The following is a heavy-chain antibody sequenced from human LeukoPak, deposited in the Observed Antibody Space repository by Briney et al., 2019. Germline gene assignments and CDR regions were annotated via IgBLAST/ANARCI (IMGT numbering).Heavy chain of an antibody. CDR3: AREGGYSSGYSFDY. J-gene: IGHJ4*02. D-gene: IGHD3-22*01. CDR2: IWYDGSNK. Sequence: PGRSLRLSCAASGFTFSSYGMHWVRQAPGKGLEWVAVIWYDGSNKYYADSVKGRFTISRDNSKNTLYLQMNSLRAEDTAVYYCAREGGYSSGYSFDYWGQGTLVTVSS. V-gene: IGHV3-33*01. CDR1: GFTFSSYG.